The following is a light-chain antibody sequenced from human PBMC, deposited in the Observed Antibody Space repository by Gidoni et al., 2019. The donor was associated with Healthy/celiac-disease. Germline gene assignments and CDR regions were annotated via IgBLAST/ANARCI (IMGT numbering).Light chain of an antibody. Sequence: DIVLTPSPATLSLSPGERATLSCRASQSVSSYLAWYQQKPGQAPRLLIYDASNRATGSPARFSGSGSGTDFTLTISSIEPEDVAVYYCQQRSNWPSFGGXTKVEIK. V-gene: IGKV3-11*01. CDR3: QQRSNWPS. CDR1: QSVSSY. J-gene: IGKJ4*01. CDR2: DAS.